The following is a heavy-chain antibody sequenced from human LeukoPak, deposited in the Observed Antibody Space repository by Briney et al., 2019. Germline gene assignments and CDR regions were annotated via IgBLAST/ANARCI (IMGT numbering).Heavy chain of an antibody. CDR2: IYYSGST. Sequence: SETLSLTCTVSGGSISSYYWSWIRQPPGKGLEWIGYIYYSGSTNYNPSLKSRVTISVDTSKNQFPLKLSSVTAADTAVYYCARAEIVATAPFDYWGQGTLVTVSS. CDR1: GGSISSYY. V-gene: IGHV4-59*01. J-gene: IGHJ4*02. D-gene: IGHD5-12*01. CDR3: ARAEIVATAPFDY.